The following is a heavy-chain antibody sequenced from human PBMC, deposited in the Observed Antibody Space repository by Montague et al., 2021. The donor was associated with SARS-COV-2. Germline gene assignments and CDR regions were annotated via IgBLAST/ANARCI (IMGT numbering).Heavy chain of an antibody. CDR2: INHSGST. Sequence: SETLSLTCAVYGGSFSGYYWSWIRQPPGKGLEWIGEINHSGSTNYNPSLKSRVTILVDTSKNQFSLKLSSVTAADTAVYYCARGSVDIVVVVAATPPYFDYWGQGTLVTVSS. J-gene: IGHJ4*02. CDR3: ARGSVDIVVVVAATPPYFDY. V-gene: IGHV4-34*01. D-gene: IGHD2-15*01. CDR1: GGSFSGYY.